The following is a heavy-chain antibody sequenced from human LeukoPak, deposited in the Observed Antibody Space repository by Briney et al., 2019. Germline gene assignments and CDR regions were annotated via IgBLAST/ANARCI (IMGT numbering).Heavy chain of an antibody. CDR3: XXXRXXYGMDV. Sequence: SETLSLTCTVSGGSISSGGYYWSWIRQHPGKGLEWIGYIYYSGSTYYNPSLKSRVTISVDTSKNQFSLKLSSVTAADTAGYXXXXXRXXYGMDVWGQGTTVTVSS. V-gene: IGHV4-31*03. J-gene: IGHJ6*02. CDR1: GGSISSGGYY. CDR2: IYYSGST.